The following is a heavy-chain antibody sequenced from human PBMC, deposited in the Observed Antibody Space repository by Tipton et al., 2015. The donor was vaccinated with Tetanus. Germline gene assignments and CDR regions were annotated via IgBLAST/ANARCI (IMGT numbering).Heavy chain of an antibody. J-gene: IGHJ6*02. V-gene: IGHV1-69*01. CDR3: ARDSGMIPRDPNYSGMDV. D-gene: IGHD3-22*01. CDR2: IIPIFGTA. CDR1: GGTFSSYA. Sequence: QVQLVQSGAEVKKPGSSVKVSCKASGGTFSSYAISWVRQAPGQGLEWMGGIIPIFGTANYAQKFQGRVTITADESTSTAYMELSSLRSEDTAVYYCARDSGMIPRDPNYSGMDVWGQGTTVTVSS.